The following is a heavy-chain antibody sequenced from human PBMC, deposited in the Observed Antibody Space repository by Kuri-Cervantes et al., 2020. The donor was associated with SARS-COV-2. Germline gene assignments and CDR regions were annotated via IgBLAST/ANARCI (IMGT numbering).Heavy chain of an antibody. CDR2: IKQDASEI. CDR1: GFTLSSNW. D-gene: IGHD3-3*01. Sequence: GGSLRLSCAASGFTLSSNWMSWVRQAPGKGLEWVANIKQDASEIYYVDSVKGRFTISRDNAKNSLYLQMNSLRAEDTAVYYCARSVGGIFGVVPYYYMDVWGKGTTVTVSS. CDR3: ARSVGGIFGVVPYYYMDV. V-gene: IGHV3-7*01. J-gene: IGHJ6*03.